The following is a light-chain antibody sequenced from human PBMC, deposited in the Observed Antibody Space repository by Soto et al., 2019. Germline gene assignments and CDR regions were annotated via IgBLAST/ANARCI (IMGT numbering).Light chain of an antibody. CDR3: QQYSSYSLFT. CDR1: QNINNW. CDR2: KAS. V-gene: IGKV1-5*03. Sequence: DIQMTQSPSTLSASVGDRVTITCRASQNINNWLAWYQQKPGKAPKLLISKASSLQGGVPSRFSGSGSGTEYTLTISCLQPDDFATYYCQQYSSYSLFTLGPGTKVDIK. J-gene: IGKJ3*01.